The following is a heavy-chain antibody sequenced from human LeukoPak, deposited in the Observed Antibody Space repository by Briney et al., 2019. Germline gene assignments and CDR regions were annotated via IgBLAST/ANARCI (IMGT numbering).Heavy chain of an antibody. CDR2: IYSGGST. V-gene: IGHV3-66*02. CDR1: GFTVSSNY. J-gene: IGHJ6*01. D-gene: IGHD2-15*01. CDR3: AREVADYYYGMDG. Sequence: GGSLRLSCAASGFTVSSNYMSWVRQAPGKGLEWVSVIYSGGSTYYADSVKGRFTISRDNSKNTLYLQMNSLRAEDTAVYYCAREVADYYYGMDGWGQGTTVGVCS.